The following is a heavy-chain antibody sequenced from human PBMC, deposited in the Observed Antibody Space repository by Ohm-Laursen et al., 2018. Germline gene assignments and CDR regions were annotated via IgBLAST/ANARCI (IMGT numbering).Heavy chain of an antibody. CDR2: IDRGGNG. Sequence: SLRLSCTASGFSVSTNYMNWARQAPGKGLEWVSEIDRGGNGYYAESVKGRFTISRDNSKNTLYPQMNNVRAEDSAVYYCASYYGGYDPWGQGTLVTVSS. D-gene: IGHD4-23*01. CDR1: GFSVSTNY. V-gene: IGHV3-53*01. J-gene: IGHJ5*02. CDR3: ASYYGGYDP.